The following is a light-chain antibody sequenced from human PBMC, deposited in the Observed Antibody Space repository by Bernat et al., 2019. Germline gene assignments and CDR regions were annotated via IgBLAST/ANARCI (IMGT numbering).Light chain of an antibody. CDR3: QQCNNWPLT. CDR1: QSVSSDY. J-gene: IGKJ4*01. V-gene: IGKV3D-20*02. CDR2: AAS. Sequence: EIVLTQSPGTLSLSPGERITLSCRASQSVSSDYLAWFQQRPGQAPRLLIYAASSTATGIPDRFSGSGSWTEFTLTISSLQAEDFAVYYCQQCNNWPLTFGGGTKVEIK.